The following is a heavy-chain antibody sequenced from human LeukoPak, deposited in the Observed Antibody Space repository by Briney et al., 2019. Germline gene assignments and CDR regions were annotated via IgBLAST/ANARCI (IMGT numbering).Heavy chain of an antibody. CDR1: GGSISSYY. CDR2: IYTSGST. V-gene: IGHV4-4*07. D-gene: IGHD6-13*01. CDR3: ARDEGIAAAGTSPFDI. Sequence: PSETLSLTCTVSGGSISSYYWSWIRQPAGKGLEWIGRIYTSGSTNYNPSLKSRVTMSVDTSKNQFSLKLSSVTAADTVVYYCARDEGIAAAGTSPFDIWGQGTMVTVSS. J-gene: IGHJ3*02.